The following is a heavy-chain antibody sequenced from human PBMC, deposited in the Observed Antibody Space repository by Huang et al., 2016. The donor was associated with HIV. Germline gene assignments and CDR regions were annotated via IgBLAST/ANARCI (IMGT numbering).Heavy chain of an antibody. J-gene: IGHJ3*02. Sequence: QGHLVQSGGEVKKPGASVKVSCRASSYVFTSYSITGVRQAPGQGLEWMGLISPYNTNTDYAQKFQGRVTMTADTYTSTADMELRNLRFDDTAVYYCARVKILTGAFDIWGQGALVTVS. D-gene: IGHD3-9*01. CDR2: ISPYNTNT. V-gene: IGHV1-18*01. CDR3: ARVKILTGAFDI. CDR1: SYVFTSYS.